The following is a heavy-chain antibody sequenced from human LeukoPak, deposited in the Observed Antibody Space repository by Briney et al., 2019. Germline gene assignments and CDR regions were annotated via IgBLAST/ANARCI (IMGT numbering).Heavy chain of an antibody. V-gene: IGHV1-8*01. J-gene: IGHJ5*02. CDR2: MNPNSGNT. CDR3: ARDIAGATKGGWFDT. CDR1: GYTFTNYD. D-gene: IGHD1-26*01. Sequence: ASVKVSCKASGYTFTNYDINWVRQATGQGLEWMGWMNPNSGNTGYAQKFQGRVNMTRNTSISTAYMEPSSLRSEDTALYYCARDIAGATKGGWFDTWGQGTPVTVSS.